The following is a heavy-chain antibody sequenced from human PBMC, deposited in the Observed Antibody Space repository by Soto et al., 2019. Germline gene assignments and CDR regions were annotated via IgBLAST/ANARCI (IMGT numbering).Heavy chain of an antibody. CDR3: ARDLGSSGYDY. V-gene: IGHV4-30-4*01. J-gene: IGHJ4*02. Sequence: NPSETLSLTCTVSGGSISSGDYYWSWIRQPPGKGLEWIGYIYYSGSTYYNPSLKSRVTISVDTSKNQFSLKLSSVTAADTAVYYCARDLGSSGYDYWGQGTLVTVSS. D-gene: IGHD3-22*01. CDR1: GGSISSGDYY. CDR2: IYYSGST.